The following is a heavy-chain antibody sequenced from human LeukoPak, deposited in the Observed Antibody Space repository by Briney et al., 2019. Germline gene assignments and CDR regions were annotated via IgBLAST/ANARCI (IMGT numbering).Heavy chain of an antibody. J-gene: IGHJ6*03. CDR1: GFTVSSNY. Sequence: GGSLRLSCAASGFTVSSNYMSWVRQAPGKGLEWVSVIYSGGSTYYADSVKGRFTTSRDNSKNTLYLQMNSLRAEDTAVYYCARAPDRYYYYYMDVWGKGTTVTVSS. CDR3: ARAPDRYYYYYMDV. CDR2: IYSGGST. V-gene: IGHV3-53*01.